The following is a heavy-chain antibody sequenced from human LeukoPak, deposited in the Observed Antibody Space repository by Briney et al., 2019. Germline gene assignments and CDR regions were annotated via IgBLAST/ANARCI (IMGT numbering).Heavy chain of an antibody. V-gene: IGHV1-69*04. CDR1: GVIFSSYT. D-gene: IGHD3-16*01. Sequence: ASVKVSCKASGVIFSSYTLNWVRQAPGQGLEWMGKITPVSDLTYYAHKFKGRVTFSADTHTDTTYMELRSLRSEDTAVYYCARDRGLGLADSWGQGTLVSVSS. J-gene: IGHJ4*02. CDR3: ARDRGLGLADS. CDR2: ITPVSDLT.